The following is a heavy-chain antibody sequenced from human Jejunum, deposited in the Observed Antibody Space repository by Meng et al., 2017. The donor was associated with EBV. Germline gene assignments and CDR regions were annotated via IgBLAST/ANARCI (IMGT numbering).Heavy chain of an antibody. CDR1: SCSIFSSNL. Sequence: QIPLKEAGPRRLKPSSTLSLTCSVSSCSIFSSNLWTWVRQPPGKGLEWIGEIYHSGSTNYNPSLKSRITMSLDKSKNQFSLKLRSVTAADTAVYYCASIHPSIDSWGPGTLVTVSS. D-gene: IGHD2-21*01. J-gene: IGHJ4*02. CDR3: ASIHPSIDS. V-gene: IGHV4-4*02. CDR2: IYHSGST.